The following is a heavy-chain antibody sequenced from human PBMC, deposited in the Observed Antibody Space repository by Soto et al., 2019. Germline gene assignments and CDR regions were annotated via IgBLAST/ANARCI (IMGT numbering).Heavy chain of an antibody. D-gene: IGHD6-13*01. V-gene: IGHV3-21*01. J-gene: IGHJ4*02. CDR3: ARGQSKQQLVDY. Sequence: EVPLVESGGGLVKPGGSLRLSCAASGFTFSSYSMNWVRQAPGKGLEWVSSISSSSSYIYYADSVKGRFTISRDNAKNSLYLQMNSLRAEDTAVYYCARGQSKQQLVDYWGQGTLVTVSS. CDR1: GFTFSSYS. CDR2: ISSSSSYI.